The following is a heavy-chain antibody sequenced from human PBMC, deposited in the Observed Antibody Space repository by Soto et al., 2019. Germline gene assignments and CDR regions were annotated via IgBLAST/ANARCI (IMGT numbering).Heavy chain of an antibody. CDR3: ARGESSDTGDY. J-gene: IGHJ4*02. Sequence: QVQLVQSGAEVKKPGSSEKVSCKASGGSFSSYAFSWVRQAPGQGLEWMGGTIPILGTADYAQKFQGRLTITADESASTSYMELSSLRSEDTAVYYCARGESSDTGDYWGQGTLVTVSS. V-gene: IGHV1-69*01. CDR2: TIPILGTA. D-gene: IGHD3-22*01. CDR1: GGSFSSYA.